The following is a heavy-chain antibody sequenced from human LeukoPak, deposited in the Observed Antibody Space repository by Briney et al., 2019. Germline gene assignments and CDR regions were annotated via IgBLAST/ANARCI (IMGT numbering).Heavy chain of an antibody. CDR2: IYYSGST. CDR3: ARRWAAAGTSHWFDP. CDR1: GGSINSSSYY. Sequence: SETLSLTCTVSGGSINSSSYYWGWIRQPPGKGPELIGNIYYSGSTYYNPSLKSRVTISVDTSKNQFSLKLSSVTAADTAVYYCARRWAAAGTSHWFDPWGQGTLVTVSS. D-gene: IGHD6-13*01. V-gene: IGHV4-39*07. J-gene: IGHJ5*02.